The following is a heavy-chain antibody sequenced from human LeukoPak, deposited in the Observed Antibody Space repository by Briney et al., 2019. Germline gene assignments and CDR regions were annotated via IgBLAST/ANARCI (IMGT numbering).Heavy chain of an antibody. Sequence: GGSLRLSCAASGFTFSSYAMHWVRQAPGKGLEWVAVISYDGSNKYYADSVKGRFTISRDNSKNTLYLQMNSLRAEDTAVYYCARQFSRGEVYFDYWGQGTLVTVSS. CDR3: ARQFSRGEVYFDY. D-gene: IGHD3-10*01. V-gene: IGHV3-30*01. CDR2: ISYDGSNK. J-gene: IGHJ4*02. CDR1: GFTFSSYA.